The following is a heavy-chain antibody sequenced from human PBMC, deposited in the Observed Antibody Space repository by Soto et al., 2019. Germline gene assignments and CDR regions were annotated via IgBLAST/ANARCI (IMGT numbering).Heavy chain of an antibody. CDR3: AKGSVYSSGFGNYYYGMAV. J-gene: IGHJ6*02. Sequence: SMKLASAASGVTFSRYVRHWVRQAPGKGLEWVAVISYDGSNKYYADSVKGRFTISRDNSKNTLYLQMNSLRAEDTAVYYCAKGSVYSSGFGNYYYGMAVWGQGTTVTVS. D-gene: IGHD5-18*01. CDR1: GVTFSRYV. CDR2: ISYDGSNK. V-gene: IGHV3-30*18.